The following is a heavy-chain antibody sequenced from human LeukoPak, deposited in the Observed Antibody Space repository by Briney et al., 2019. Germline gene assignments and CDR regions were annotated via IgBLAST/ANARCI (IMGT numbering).Heavy chain of an antibody. CDR2: ISAYNGNT. V-gene: IGHV1-18*01. CDR3: ARDGSLYYDFWSGYYTGEWFDP. D-gene: IGHD3-3*01. Sequence: ASVKVSCKASGYIFSSYGISWVRQAPGQGLEWMGWISAYNGNTNYAQKLQGRVTMTTDTSTSTAYMGLRSLRSDDTAVYYCARDGSLYYDFWSGYYTGEWFDPWGQGTLVTVSS. J-gene: IGHJ5*02. CDR1: GYIFSSYG.